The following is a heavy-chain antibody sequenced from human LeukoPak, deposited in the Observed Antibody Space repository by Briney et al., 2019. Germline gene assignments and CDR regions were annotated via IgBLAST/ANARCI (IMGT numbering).Heavy chain of an antibody. V-gene: IGHV4-59*01. CDR2: IYYSGNT. CDR3: ARDLGAVGSGSPFEVGY. CDR1: GGSISNYY. D-gene: IGHD3-10*01. J-gene: IGHJ4*02. Sequence: PSETLSLTCTVSGGSISNYYWSWIRQPPGKGLEWIGYIYYSGNTHYNPSLKSRVTISVDTSKNQLSLKLSSVTAADTAVYYCARDLGAVGSGSPFEVGYWGQGSLVTVSS.